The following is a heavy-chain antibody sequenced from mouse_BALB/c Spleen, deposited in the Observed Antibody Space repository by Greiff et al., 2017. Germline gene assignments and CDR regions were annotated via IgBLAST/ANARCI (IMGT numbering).Heavy chain of an antibody. CDR2: INPSTGYT. CDR1: GYTFTSYW. CDR3: ARRALYYFDY. J-gene: IGHJ2*01. V-gene: IGHV1-7*01. Sequence: QVQLQQSGAELAKPGASVKMSCKASGYTFTSYWMHWVQQRPGQGLEWIGYINPSTGYTEYNQKFKDKATLTADKSSSTAYMQLSSLTSEDSAVYYCARRALYYFDYWGQGTTLTVSS.